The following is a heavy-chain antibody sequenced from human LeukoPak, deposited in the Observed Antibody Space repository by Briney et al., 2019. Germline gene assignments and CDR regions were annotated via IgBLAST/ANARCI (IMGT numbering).Heavy chain of an antibody. D-gene: IGHD1-14*01. J-gene: IGHJ6*02. Sequence: PSETLSLTCTVSGGSISSYYWSWIRQPPGKGPEWIGYIYYSGSTNYNPSLKSRVTISVDTSKNQFSLKLSSVTAADTAVYYCARDLKPYYYYGMDVWGQGTTVTVSS. CDR2: IYYSGST. CDR1: GGSISSYY. V-gene: IGHV4-59*01. CDR3: ARDLKPYYYYGMDV.